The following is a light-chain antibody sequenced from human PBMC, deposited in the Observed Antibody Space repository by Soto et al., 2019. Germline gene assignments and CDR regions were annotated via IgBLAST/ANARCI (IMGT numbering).Light chain of an antibody. J-gene: IGLJ1*01. Sequence: QSALTQPRSVSGSPGQSITISCTGTSSDVGSYNYVSWYQQHPGKAPKLMIYEVSDRPSGISSRFSGSKSGNTASLTISGLQTEDEADYYCSSYTSSSTLFGTGTKLTVL. V-gene: IGLV2-14*01. CDR1: SSDVGSYNY. CDR3: SSYTSSSTL. CDR2: EVS.